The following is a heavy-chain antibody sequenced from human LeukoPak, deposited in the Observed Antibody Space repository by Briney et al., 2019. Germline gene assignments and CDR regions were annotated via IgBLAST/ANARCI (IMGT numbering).Heavy chain of an antibody. V-gene: IGHV1-46*01. J-gene: IGHJ4*02. CDR2: INPSAGGT. Sequence: KASGYTLSTYYMHWVRQAPGQGLDWMGIINPSAGGTSYAQKFQGRVTMTRDTSTSTVYMELSSLRSEDTAVYYCARALEDYRGHDYGLDYWGQGTLVTVSS. CDR1: GYTLSTYY. CDR3: ARALEDYRGHDYGLDY. D-gene: IGHD5-12*01.